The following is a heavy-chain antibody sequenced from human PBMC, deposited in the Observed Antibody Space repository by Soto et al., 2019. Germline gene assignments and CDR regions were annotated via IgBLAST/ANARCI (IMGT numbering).Heavy chain of an antibody. D-gene: IGHD2-21*01. CDR1: GDSIGSGNHF. CDR3: ARDRGMGKCGGECYKIDL. J-gene: IGHJ5*02. CDR2: IYFTGNT. Sequence: SETLSLTCSVSGDSIGSGNHFWSWIRQIPGKGLEWIGYIYFTGNTYYNPSLQSRATISVDTSRNVLSLKLTSVTAADTAIYYCARDRGMGKCGGECYKIDLWGQGAQVTVSS. V-gene: IGHV4-31*03.